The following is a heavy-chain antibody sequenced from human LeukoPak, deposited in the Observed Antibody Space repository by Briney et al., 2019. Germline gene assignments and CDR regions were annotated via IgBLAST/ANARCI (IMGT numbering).Heavy chain of an antibody. CDR3: AKMAGLRYGEYYFDY. D-gene: IGHD3-10*01. CDR1: GFFFSSYA. Sequence: PRGSLRLSCAASGFFFSSYAVGWVRQAPGKGLEWVSTLLGSGDGTLYAHSVKRRLTISRDNSKNTLYLHMNSLRAEDTAVYYCAKMAGLRYGEYYFDYWGQGTLVTVSS. V-gene: IGHV3-23*01. J-gene: IGHJ4*02. CDR2: LLGSGDGT.